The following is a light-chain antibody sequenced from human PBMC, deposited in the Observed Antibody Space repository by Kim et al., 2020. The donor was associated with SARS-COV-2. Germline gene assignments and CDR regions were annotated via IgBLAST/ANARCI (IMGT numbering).Light chain of an antibody. CDR3: SSYTSSNSLV. J-gene: IGLJ2*01. Sequence: GQSITISCTGTSSDVGGYKYVSWYQQHPGKAPKLMIYDIGNRPSGVSNRFSGSKSGNTASLTISGLQAEDEADYYCSSYTSSNSLVFGGGTQLTVL. V-gene: IGLV2-14*03. CDR2: DIG. CDR1: SSDVGGYKY.